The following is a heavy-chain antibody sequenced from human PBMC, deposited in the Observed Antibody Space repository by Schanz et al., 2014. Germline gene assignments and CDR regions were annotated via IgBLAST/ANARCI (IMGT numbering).Heavy chain of an antibody. CDR2: FIPILDVG. V-gene: IGHV1-69*02. J-gene: IGHJ3*02. CDR1: GYTFTDYG. CDR3: ARGTMPGTFDI. Sequence: QVQLVQSGAEVKKPGSSVKVSCKASGYTFTDYGVIWVRQARGQGLEWVGRFIPILDVGNYAQQFQGRVTFTADKSTSTAYMELSSLRYEDTALYYCARGTMPGTFDIWGQGTMVTVSS. D-gene: IGHD2-2*01.